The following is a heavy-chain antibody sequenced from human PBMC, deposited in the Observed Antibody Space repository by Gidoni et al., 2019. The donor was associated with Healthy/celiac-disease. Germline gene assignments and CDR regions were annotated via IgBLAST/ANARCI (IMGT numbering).Heavy chain of an antibody. D-gene: IGHD5-18*01. CDR1: GGSLSSYY. J-gene: IGHJ6*02. CDR3: ARDKKRMGYSYGLNGMDV. V-gene: IGHV4-4*07. CDR2: SSTSGST. Sequence: QVQLQESGPGLSMPSETLSLTCTVSGGSLSSYYWSWIRQPAGKALQWLGRSSTSGSTNYNPSLKSRVTMSVDTSKTQFSLKLSSVTAADTAVYYCARDKKRMGYSYGLNGMDVWGQGTTVTVSS.